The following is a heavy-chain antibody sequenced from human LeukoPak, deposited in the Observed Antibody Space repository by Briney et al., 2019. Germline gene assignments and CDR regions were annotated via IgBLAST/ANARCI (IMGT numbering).Heavy chain of an antibody. Sequence: PSETLSLTCTVSGGSISSYYWSWIRQPPGKGLEWIGYIYYSGSTNYNPSLKSRVTISVDTSKNQFSLKLSSVTAADTAVYYCAGLARTMIVVYWGQGTLVTVSS. CDR3: AGLARTMIVVY. CDR1: GGSISSYY. J-gene: IGHJ4*02. V-gene: IGHV4-59*01. D-gene: IGHD3-22*01. CDR2: IYYSGST.